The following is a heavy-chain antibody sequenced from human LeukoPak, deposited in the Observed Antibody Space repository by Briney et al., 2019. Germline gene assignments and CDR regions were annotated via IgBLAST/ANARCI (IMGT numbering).Heavy chain of an antibody. CDR1: GGSFSGYY. D-gene: IGHD3-10*01. CDR2: INHSGST. J-gene: IGHJ4*02. V-gene: IGHV4-34*01. CDR3: ARGDRVYYGSGSRRALVY. Sequence: NPSETLSLTCAVYGGSFSGYYWSWIRQPPGKGLEWIGEINHSGSTNYNPSLKSRVTISVDTSKNQFSLKLSSVTAADTAVYYCARGDRVYYGSGSRRALVYWGQGTLVTVSS.